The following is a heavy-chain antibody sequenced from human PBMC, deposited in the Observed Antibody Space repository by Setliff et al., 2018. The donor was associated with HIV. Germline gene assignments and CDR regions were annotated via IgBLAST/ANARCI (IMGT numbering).Heavy chain of an antibody. CDR2: IYYGRRA. CDR3: ARDFTYDNRGSLTRFALDV. D-gene: IGHD3-22*01. J-gene: IGHJ6*02. V-gene: IGHV4-59*01. Sequence: SETLSLTCSVSGGSITSYSWNWIRHVPGKEVEWIGNIYYGRRANHKPSLKSRVTISADWHRNQFSLELRSVTAADTAVYYCARDFTYDNRGSLTRFALDVWGQGITVTVSS. CDR1: GGSITSYS.